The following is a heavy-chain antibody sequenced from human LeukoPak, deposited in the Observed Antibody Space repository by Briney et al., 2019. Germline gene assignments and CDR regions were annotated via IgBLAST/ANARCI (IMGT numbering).Heavy chain of an antibody. D-gene: IGHD2-15*01. CDR2: IHHSGSI. J-gene: IGHJ5*02. V-gene: IGHV4-4*02. Sequence: SGTLSLTCAVSGVSISSNLWWTWVRQPPGKGLEWIAEIHHSGSINYNPSLKSRVTISVDTSKNQFSLKLSSVTAADTAVYYCARRGCGGGSCRNNWFDPWGQGTLVTVSS. CDR3: ARRGCGGGSCRNNWFDP. CDR1: GVSISSNLW.